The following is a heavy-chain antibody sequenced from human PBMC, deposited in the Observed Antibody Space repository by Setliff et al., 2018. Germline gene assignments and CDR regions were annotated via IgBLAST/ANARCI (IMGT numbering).Heavy chain of an antibody. J-gene: IGHJ6*03. Sequence: GASVKVSCKASGDSFNNYAISWVRQAPGHGLEWMGGIIPMFGTTEYAQKFQGRLTIITDESTKTAFMQLSSLRSDDTAVYYCVREGVDSRSSTDYRYYMDVWGKGTTVTVSS. CDR2: IIPMFGTT. CDR3: VREGVDSRSSTDYRYYMDV. V-gene: IGHV1-69*05. CDR1: GDSFNNYA. D-gene: IGHD3-22*01.